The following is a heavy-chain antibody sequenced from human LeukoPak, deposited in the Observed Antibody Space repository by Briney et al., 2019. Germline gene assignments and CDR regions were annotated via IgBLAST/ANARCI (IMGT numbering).Heavy chain of an antibody. Sequence: PSETLSLTCTVSGGSISSYSWSWIRQPPGKGLEWIGYIYYSGSTNYNPSLKSRVTISVDTSKNQFSLKLSSVTAADTAVYYCARFTIDAFDIWGQGTMVTVSS. CDR3: ARFTIDAFDI. V-gene: IGHV4-59*08. CDR1: GGSISSYS. CDR2: IYYSGST. D-gene: IGHD2-2*01. J-gene: IGHJ3*02.